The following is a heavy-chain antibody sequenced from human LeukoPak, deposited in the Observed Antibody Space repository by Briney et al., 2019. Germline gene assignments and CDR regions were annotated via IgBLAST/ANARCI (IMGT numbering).Heavy chain of an antibody. CDR1: GFTFSSYA. CDR3: AKRGAGYYFGY. CDR2: ITDSSGHT. V-gene: IGHV3-23*01. D-gene: IGHD6-19*01. J-gene: IGHJ4*02. Sequence: PGGSLRLSCAASGFTFSSYAMSWVRQAPGKGLVWVSTITDSSGHTFYADSVKGRFTISRDNSKNTLYLQMNSLRAEDTAVYYCAKRGAGYYFGYWGQGTLVTLHS.